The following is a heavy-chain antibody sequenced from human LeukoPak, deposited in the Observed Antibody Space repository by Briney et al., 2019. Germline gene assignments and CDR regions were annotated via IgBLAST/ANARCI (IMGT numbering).Heavy chain of an antibody. CDR2: ISPNSGGT. Sequence: ASVKVSCKASGYTFTGYYIHWVRQAPGLGLEWVGWISPNSGGTNYAQKFQGRVTMTRDTSISTAYMELSMLKSDDTAVYYCAKVSVAVPIADAIPDYFDFWGQGTLVTVSS. V-gene: IGHV1-2*02. J-gene: IGHJ4*02. CDR1: GYTFTGYY. CDR3: AKVSVAVPIADAIPDYFDF. D-gene: IGHD2-21*01.